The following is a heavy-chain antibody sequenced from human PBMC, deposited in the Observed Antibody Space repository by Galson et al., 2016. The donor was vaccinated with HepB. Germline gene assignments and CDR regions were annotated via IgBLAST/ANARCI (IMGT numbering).Heavy chain of an antibody. CDR1: GFTFNTYS. V-gene: IGHV3-48*02. CDR2: ITSSSSLT. J-gene: IGHJ3*02. CDR3: ARAPPGGAFDI. D-gene: IGHD4-23*01. Sequence: SLRLSCAASGFTFNTYSMIWVRQAPGKGLEWLSYITSSSSLTYYADAVKCRFTISRDNAESSLYLQMDSLRDEDTAVYYCARAPPGGAFDIWGQGTTVTVSS.